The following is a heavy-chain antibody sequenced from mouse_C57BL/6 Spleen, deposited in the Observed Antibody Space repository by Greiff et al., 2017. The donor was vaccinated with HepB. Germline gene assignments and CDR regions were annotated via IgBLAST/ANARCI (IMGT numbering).Heavy chain of an antibody. Sequence: QVHVKQPGAELVKPGASVKLSCKASGYTFTSYWMHWVKQRPGQGLEWIGMIHPNSGSTNYNEKFKSKATLTVDKSSSTAYMQLSSLTSEDSAVYYCARSGIYYGNYEGFAYWGQGTLVTVSA. V-gene: IGHV1-64*01. J-gene: IGHJ3*01. CDR3: ARSGIYYGNYEGFAY. CDR1: GYTFTSYW. CDR2: IHPNSGST. D-gene: IGHD2-1*01.